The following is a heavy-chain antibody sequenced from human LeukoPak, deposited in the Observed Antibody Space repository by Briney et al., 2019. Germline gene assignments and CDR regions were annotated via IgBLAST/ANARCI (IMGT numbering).Heavy chain of an antibody. D-gene: IGHD1-26*01. Sequence: GESLKISCKGSGYSFTSYWIGWVRQMPGRGLEWMGIFYPANSDTKYSPSFQGQVTISADKSISTAYLQWTNLRASDTAMYYCAMARNGDYYWYFDSWGQGTLVTVSS. V-gene: IGHV5-51*01. J-gene: IGHJ4*02. CDR2: FYPANSDT. CDR1: GYSFTSYW. CDR3: AMARNGDYYWYFDS.